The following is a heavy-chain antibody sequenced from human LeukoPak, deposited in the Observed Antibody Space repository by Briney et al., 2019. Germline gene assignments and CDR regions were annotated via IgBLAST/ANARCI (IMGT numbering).Heavy chain of an antibody. CDR2: IYYDGSNK. CDR3: VKDVMATISYYFDY. Sequence: GRSLRLSCAASGFTFSSYGMHWVRKAPGKGLEWVAVIYYDGSNKYYADSVKSRFTISRDSSKNTLYLQMNSLRAEDTAVYYWVKDVMATISYYFDYWGQRTLVTVSS. CDR1: GFTFSSYG. D-gene: IGHD5-24*01. J-gene: IGHJ4*02. V-gene: IGHV3-30*18.